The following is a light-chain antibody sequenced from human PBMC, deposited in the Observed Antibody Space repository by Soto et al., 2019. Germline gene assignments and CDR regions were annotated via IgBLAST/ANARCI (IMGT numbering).Light chain of an antibody. CDR3: QQYKDHVWT. J-gene: IGKJ1*01. Sequence: DIPMTQSPSTLPASVGDRVTISCRASQTVERWLAWYQHKPGKAPKLLISDVSTLERGVPSRFSGSGSATEFTLTISGLQSDDFATYYCQQYKDHVWTFGQGTKV. CDR1: QTVERW. CDR2: DVS. V-gene: IGKV1-5*01.